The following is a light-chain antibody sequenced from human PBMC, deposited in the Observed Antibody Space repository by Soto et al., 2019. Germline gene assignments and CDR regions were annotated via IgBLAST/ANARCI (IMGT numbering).Light chain of an antibody. CDR1: QSVSSGY. J-gene: IGKJ4*01. CDR2: DVS. CDR3: QQYGSSVGGT. Sequence: EVVLTQSPGTLSLFPGERATLSCRASQSVSSGYLAWYQQRPGQAPRLLIYDVSSRATGIPDRFSGSGSGTDFTLTISRLEPEDCAVYYCQQYGSSVGGTFGGGSKVDIK. V-gene: IGKV3-20*01.